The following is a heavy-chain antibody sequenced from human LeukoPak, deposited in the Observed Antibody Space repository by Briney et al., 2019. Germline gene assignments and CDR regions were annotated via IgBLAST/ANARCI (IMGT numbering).Heavy chain of an antibody. CDR2: IYNGGTT. V-gene: IGHV3-66*02. Sequence: GGSLRLSCAASGVTSNYFTWVRQAPGKGLEWVSVIYNGGTTYDADSVKGRFTISRDNSKSTLFVYLQMNSLRTDDTAVYYCAGGGEAARSLHYWGQGTLVTVSS. D-gene: IGHD6-6*01. CDR3: AGGGEAARSLHY. J-gene: IGHJ4*02. CDR1: GVTSNY.